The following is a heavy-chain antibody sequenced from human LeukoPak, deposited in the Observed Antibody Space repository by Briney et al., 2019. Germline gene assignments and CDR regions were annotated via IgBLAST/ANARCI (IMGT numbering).Heavy chain of an antibody. CDR3: ARVAAAGTVIPDY. CDR2: IYYSGST. D-gene: IGHD6-13*01. CDR1: GGSISSYY. Sequence: PSETLSLTCTVSGGSISSYYWSWIRQPPGKGLEWIGYIYYSGSTNYNPSLKSRVTISVDTSKNQFSLKLSSVTAADTAVYYCARVAAAGTVIPDYWGQGTLVTVSS. J-gene: IGHJ4*02. V-gene: IGHV4-59*01.